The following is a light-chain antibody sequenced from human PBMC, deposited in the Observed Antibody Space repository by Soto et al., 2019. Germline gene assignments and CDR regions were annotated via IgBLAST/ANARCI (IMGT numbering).Light chain of an antibody. J-gene: IGKJ4*01. CDR2: DAS. CDR1: QSVSSY. Sequence: EIVLTQSPATLSLSPEERATLSCRASQSVSSYLAWYQQKPGQAPRLLIYDASNRATGIPARFSGSGSGTDFTLTISSLEPEDFAVYYCQQGSNWPPGLTFGGGTKVEIK. V-gene: IGKV3-11*01. CDR3: QQGSNWPPGLT.